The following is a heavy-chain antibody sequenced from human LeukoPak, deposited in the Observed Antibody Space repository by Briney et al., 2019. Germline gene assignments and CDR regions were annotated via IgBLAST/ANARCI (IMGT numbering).Heavy chain of an antibody. Sequence: SETLSPTCAVYGGSFSGYYWSWIRQPPGKGLEWIGEINHSGSTNYNPSLKSRVTISVDTSKNQFSLKLSSVTAADTAVYYCARHKDDSSSWYFPVYYFDYWGQGTLVTVSS. CDR3: ARHKDDSSSWYFPVYYFDY. D-gene: IGHD6-13*01. CDR1: GGSFSGYY. V-gene: IGHV4-34*01. J-gene: IGHJ4*02. CDR2: INHSGST.